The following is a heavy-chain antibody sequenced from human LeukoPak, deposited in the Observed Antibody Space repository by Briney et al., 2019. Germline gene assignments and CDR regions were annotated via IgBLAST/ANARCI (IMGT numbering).Heavy chain of an antibody. J-gene: IGHJ4*02. D-gene: IGHD6-19*01. Sequence: ASVTVSCKASGYTFTSYAMHWVRQAPGQRLEWMGWINAGNGNTKYSQKFQGRVTITRDTSASTAYMELSSLRSEDTAVYYCARGSSGWYNYFDYWGQGTLVTVSS. V-gene: IGHV1-3*01. CDR2: INAGNGNT. CDR3: ARGSSGWYNYFDY. CDR1: GYTFTSYA.